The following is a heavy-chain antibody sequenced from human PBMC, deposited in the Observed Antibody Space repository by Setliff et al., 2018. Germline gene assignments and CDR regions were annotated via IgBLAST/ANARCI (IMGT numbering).Heavy chain of an antibody. J-gene: IGHJ4*02. CDR1: GYSISSGYY. D-gene: IGHD3-22*01. V-gene: IGHV4-38-2*02. CDR2: IYHNGNS. Sequence: PSETLSLTCSVSGYSISSGYYWGWIRQPPGKGLEWIGSIYHNGNSYYNPSLKSRVTISVDTSKNQFSLKLSSVTAADTAVYYCARGAGWCCDSSGYYYDYWGQGTLVTVSS. CDR3: ARGAGWCCDSSGYYYDY.